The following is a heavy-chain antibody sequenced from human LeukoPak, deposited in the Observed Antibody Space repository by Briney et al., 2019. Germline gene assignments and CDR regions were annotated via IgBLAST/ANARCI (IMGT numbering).Heavy chain of an antibody. CDR3: ARSRITMVRGVISPDYYYGMDV. J-gene: IGHJ6*02. CDR2: IIPILGIA. CDR1: GGTFSSYA. Sequence: SVKVSCKASGGTFSSYAISWVRQAPGQGLEWMGRIIPILGIANYAQKFQGRVTITADKSTSTAYMELSSLRSEDTAVYHSARSRITMVRGVISPDYYYGMDVWGQGTTVTVSS. V-gene: IGHV1-69*04. D-gene: IGHD3-10*01.